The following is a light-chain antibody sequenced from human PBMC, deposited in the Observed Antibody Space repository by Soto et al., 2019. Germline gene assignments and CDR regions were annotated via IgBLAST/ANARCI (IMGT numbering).Light chain of an antibody. CDR3: QQYDSSVWT. J-gene: IGKJ1*01. CDR2: GVS. Sequence: EIVLTQSPGTLSLSPGERATLSCRASQSVSSTSLAWYQQKPGQAPRLLMYGVSSRATGISDRFSGSGSGTDFTLTINRLEPEDFAVYFCQQYDSSVWTFGQGTKVDIK. CDR1: QSVSSTS. V-gene: IGKV3-20*01.